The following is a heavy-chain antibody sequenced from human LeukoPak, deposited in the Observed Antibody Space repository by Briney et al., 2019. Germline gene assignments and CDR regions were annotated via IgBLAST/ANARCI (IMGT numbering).Heavy chain of an antibody. CDR2: INHSGST. CDR1: GGSFSSYY. D-gene: IGHD6-13*01. J-gene: IGHJ4*02. Sequence: SETLSLTCAVYGGSFSSYYWSWIRQPPGKGLEWIGEINHSGSTNYNPSLKSRVTISVDTSKNQFSLKLSSVTAADTAVYYCARGIGIAAAGLNYWGQGTLVTVSS. V-gene: IGHV4-34*01. CDR3: ARGIGIAAAGLNY.